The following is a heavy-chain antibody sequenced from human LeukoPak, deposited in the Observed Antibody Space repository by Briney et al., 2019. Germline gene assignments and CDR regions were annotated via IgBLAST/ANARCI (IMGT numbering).Heavy chain of an antibody. CDR2: INPNSGGT. V-gene: IGHV1-2*02. D-gene: IGHD6-6*01. CDR1: VYTFTGYY. J-gene: IGHJ5*02. CDR3: ARVLSSSNWFDP. Sequence: GASVKVSCKASVYTFTGYYMHWVRQAPGQGLEWMGWINPNSGGTNYAQKFQGRVTMTRDTSISTAYMELSRLRSDDTAVYYCARVLSSSNWFDPWGQGTLVTVSS.